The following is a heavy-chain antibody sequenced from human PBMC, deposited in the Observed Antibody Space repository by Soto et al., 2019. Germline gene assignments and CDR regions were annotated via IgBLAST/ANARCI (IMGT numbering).Heavy chain of an antibody. D-gene: IGHD3-3*01. CDR3: ARESKNYDFWSGVPSPSYGMDV. CDR2: INHSGST. Sequence: SETLSLTCAVYGGSVSGYYWSWIRQPPGKGLEWSGEINHSGSTNYNPSLKSRVTISVDTSKNQFSLKLSSVTAADTAVYYCARESKNYDFWSGVPSPSYGMDVWGQGTTVTVSS. J-gene: IGHJ6*02. CDR1: GGSVSGYY. V-gene: IGHV4-34*01.